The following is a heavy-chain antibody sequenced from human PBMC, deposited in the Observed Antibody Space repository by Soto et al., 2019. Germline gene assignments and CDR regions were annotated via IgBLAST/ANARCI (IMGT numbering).Heavy chain of an antibody. D-gene: IGHD6-19*01. Sequence: QVQLQESGPGLVKPSQTLFLTCTVSGGSISSGGYYWSWIRQHPGKVLEWIGYIYYSGSTYYNPSLKSRVAMSVDTSENQFSLKLSSVTAADTAVYYCARDRVAGTWPAPFDPWGQGTLVTVSS. J-gene: IGHJ5*02. CDR1: GGSISSGGYY. CDR2: IYYSGST. CDR3: ARDRVAGTWPAPFDP. V-gene: IGHV4-31*03.